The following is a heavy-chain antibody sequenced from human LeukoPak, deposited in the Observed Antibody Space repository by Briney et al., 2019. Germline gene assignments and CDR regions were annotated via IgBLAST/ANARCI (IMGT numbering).Heavy chain of an antibody. CDR2: IRNDGSNK. V-gene: IGHV3-30*02. D-gene: IGHD4-17*01. Sequence: GGSLRLSCAASGFTFSDYGMHWVRQAPGKGLEWVTYIRNDGSNKYYADSVKGRFTISRDNSKNTLYLQMNSLRAEDTAVYYCAKMGTTVSYYYYGMDVWGQGTTVTVSS. J-gene: IGHJ6*02. CDR1: GFTFSDYG. CDR3: AKMGTTVSYYYYGMDV.